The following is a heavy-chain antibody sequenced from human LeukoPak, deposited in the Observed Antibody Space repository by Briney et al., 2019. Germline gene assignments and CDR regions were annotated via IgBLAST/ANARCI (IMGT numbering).Heavy chain of an antibody. CDR3: ASSSMITFGGVIVTHAFDI. J-gene: IGHJ3*02. CDR2: INHSGST. V-gene: IGHV4-39*07. CDR1: GGSISSGSYY. D-gene: IGHD3-16*02. Sequence: PSETLSLTCTVSGGSISSGSYYWSWIRQPPGKGLEWIGEINHSGSTNHNPSLKSRVTISVDTSKNQFSLKLSSVTAADTAVYYCASSSMITFGGVIVTHAFDIWGQGTMVTVSS.